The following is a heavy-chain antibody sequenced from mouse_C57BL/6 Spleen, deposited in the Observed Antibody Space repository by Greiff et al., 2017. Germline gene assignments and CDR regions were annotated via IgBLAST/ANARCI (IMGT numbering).Heavy chain of an antibody. J-gene: IGHJ3*01. CDR2: INPSTGGT. D-gene: IGHD1-1*02. V-gene: IGHV1-42*01. Sequence: VQLQQSGPELVKPGASVKISCKASGYSFTGYYMNWVKQSPEKSLEWIGEINPSTGGTTYNQKFKAKATLTVDKSSSTAYMQLKSLTSEDSAVYYCAREDGAFAYWGQGTLVTVSA. CDR3: AREDGAFAY. CDR1: GYSFTGYY.